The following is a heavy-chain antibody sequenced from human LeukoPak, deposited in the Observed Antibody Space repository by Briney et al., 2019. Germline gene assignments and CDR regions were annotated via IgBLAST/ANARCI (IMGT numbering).Heavy chain of an antibody. CDR3: ARVGGYCSGGSCYSDDAFDI. Sequence: SETLSLPCTVSGGSISSYYWSWIRQPPGKGLEWSGYIYYSGSTNYNPSLKSRVTISVDTSKNQFSLKLSSVTAADTAVYYCARVGGYCSGGSCYSDDAFDIWGQGTMVTVSS. V-gene: IGHV4-59*01. D-gene: IGHD2-15*01. CDR1: GGSISSYY. CDR2: IYYSGST. J-gene: IGHJ3*02.